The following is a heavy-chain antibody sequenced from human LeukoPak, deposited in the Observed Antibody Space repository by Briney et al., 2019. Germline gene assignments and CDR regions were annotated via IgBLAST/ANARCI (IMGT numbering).Heavy chain of an antibody. CDR2: INHSGST. V-gene: IGHV4-34*01. J-gene: IGHJ3*02. Sequence: SETLSLTCAVYGGSFSGYYWSWIRQPPGKGLEWIGEINHSGSTNYNPSLKSRVTISVDTSKNQFSLKLSSVTAADTAVYYCARSPVRVRLHAFDIWAKGQWSPSLQ. CDR1: GGSFSGYY. D-gene: IGHD3-10*01. CDR3: ARSPVRVRLHAFDI.